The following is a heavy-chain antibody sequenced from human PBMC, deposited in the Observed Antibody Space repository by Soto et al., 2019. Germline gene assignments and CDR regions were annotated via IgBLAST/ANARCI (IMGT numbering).Heavy chain of an antibody. Sequence: QVQLVESGGGVVQPGRSLRLSCAASGFTFSSYAMHWVRQAPGKGLEWVAVISYDGSNKYYADSVKGRFTISRDNSKNTLYLQLNSLRAEDTAVYYCARATSSGGSFIGRGGFDPWGQGTLVTVSS. CDR1: GFTFSSYA. CDR2: ISYDGSNK. V-gene: IGHV3-30-3*01. D-gene: IGHD2-15*01. J-gene: IGHJ5*02. CDR3: ARATSSGGSFIGRGGFDP.